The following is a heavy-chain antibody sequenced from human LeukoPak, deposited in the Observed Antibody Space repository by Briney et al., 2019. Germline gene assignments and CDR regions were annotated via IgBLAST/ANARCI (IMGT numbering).Heavy chain of an antibody. D-gene: IGHD3-10*01. CDR1: GGSISYYY. CDR2: ISDGESP. J-gene: IGHJ3*02. CDR3: ATRGSDGSGSLADAFDI. Sequence: SETLSLTCSVSGGSISYYYWSWIRQFPGKGLEWIGYISDGESPDYNPSLQSRVTIYVDSSKNQFFLNLTFVTAADTAVYYCATRGSDGSGSLADAFDIWGQGTMVTVSS. V-gene: IGHV4-59*12.